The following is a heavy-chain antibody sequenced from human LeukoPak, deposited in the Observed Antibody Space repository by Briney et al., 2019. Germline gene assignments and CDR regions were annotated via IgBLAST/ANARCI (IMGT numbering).Heavy chain of an antibody. V-gene: IGHV5-51*01. D-gene: IGHD5-18*01. Sequence: GESLKISCQASGYRFTNYWIGWVRQMPGKGLEWMGIIYPTDSDTRYSPSFQGQITISIDKSISTAYLQWRSLKASDSAMYYCATHHEIIGYQAFDIWGQGTMVSVSS. J-gene: IGHJ3*02. CDR2: IYPTDSDT. CDR3: ATHHEIIGYQAFDI. CDR1: GYRFTNYW.